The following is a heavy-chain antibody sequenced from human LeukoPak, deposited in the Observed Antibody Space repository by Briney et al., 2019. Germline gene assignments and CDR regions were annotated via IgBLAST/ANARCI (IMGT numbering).Heavy chain of an antibody. J-gene: IGHJ4*02. Sequence: PSETLSLTCAVYGGSFSGYYWSWNRQPPGKGLEWIGEINHSGSTNYNPSLKSRVTISVDTSKNQSSLKLSSVTAADTAVYYCARSGYSSSWYVHWGQGTLVTVSS. CDR1: GGSFSGYY. CDR2: INHSGST. V-gene: IGHV4-34*01. D-gene: IGHD6-13*01. CDR3: ARSGYSSSWYVH.